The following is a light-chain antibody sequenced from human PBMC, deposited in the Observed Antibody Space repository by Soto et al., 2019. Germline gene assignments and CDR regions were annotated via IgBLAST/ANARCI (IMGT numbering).Light chain of an antibody. J-gene: IGKJ2*01. CDR1: QSISSW. V-gene: IGKV1-5*03. CDR3: QQYNSYSYT. Sequence: DIQMTQSPSTLSASVGDRVTITCRASQSISSWLAWYQQKPGKAPKLLIYKAWSLESGVPSRFSGSGSGTEFTLTISSLQPDDFATYYCQQYNSYSYTFGQGTKLEIK. CDR2: KAW.